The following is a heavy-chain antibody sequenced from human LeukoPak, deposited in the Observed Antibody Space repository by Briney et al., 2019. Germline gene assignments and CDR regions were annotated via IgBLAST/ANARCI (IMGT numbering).Heavy chain of an antibody. CDR1: GFTFSSYE. CDR3: AREVGGFRNYYYYYMDV. CDR2: ISSSGSTI. V-gene: IGHV3-48*03. D-gene: IGHD1-26*01. Sequence: QSGGSLRLSCAASGFTFSSYEMNWVRQAPGKGLEWVSYISSSGSTIYYADSVKGRFTISRDNAKNSLYLQMNSLRAEDTAVYYCAREVGGFRNYYYYYMDVWGKGTTVTVSS. J-gene: IGHJ6*03.